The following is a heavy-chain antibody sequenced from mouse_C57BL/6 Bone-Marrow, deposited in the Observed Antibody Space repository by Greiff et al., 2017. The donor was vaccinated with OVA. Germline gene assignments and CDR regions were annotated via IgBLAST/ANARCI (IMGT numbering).Heavy chain of an antibody. V-gene: IGHV2-2*01. Sequence: VHLVESGPGLVQPSQSLSITCTVSGFSLTSYGVHWVRQSPGKGLEWLGVIWSGGSTDDNAAFLSRLSISNDKSKNQVFLTMNSLQAYDTAIYYCARNRLYGMDYWGQGTSVTVSS. CDR1: GFSLTSYG. J-gene: IGHJ4*01. D-gene: IGHD3-2*02. CDR2: IWSGGST. CDR3: ARNRLYGMDY.